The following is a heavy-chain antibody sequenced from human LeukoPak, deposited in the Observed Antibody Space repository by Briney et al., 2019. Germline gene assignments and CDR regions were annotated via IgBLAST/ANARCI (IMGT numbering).Heavy chain of an antibody. CDR2: IYYSGST. J-gene: IGHJ4*02. V-gene: IGHV4-59*08. CDR3: ARHVPYDSSDYTLTY. CDR1: GDSISNYF. Sequence: PSETLSLTCTVSGDSISNYFWSWIRQPPGKELEYIGYIYYSGSTNYNPSLKSRATISADTSKNQLSLKLNSVTAADTAVYYCARHVPYDSSDYTLTYWGQGTLVTVSS. D-gene: IGHD3-22*01.